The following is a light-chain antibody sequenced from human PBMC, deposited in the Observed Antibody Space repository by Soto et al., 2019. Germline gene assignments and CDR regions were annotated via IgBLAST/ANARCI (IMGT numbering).Light chain of an antibody. CDR3: QQYGSSHT. V-gene: IGKV3-20*01. CDR1: QSVSSSY. CDR2: GAS. Sequence: EIVLTQSPGTLSLSPGERATLSCRASQSVSSSYLAWYQQKPGQAPRLLIYGASSRATCIPDRFSGSGSGTDFTLTISRLEPEAFAVYYCQQYGSSHTFGQGTKLEIK. J-gene: IGKJ2*01.